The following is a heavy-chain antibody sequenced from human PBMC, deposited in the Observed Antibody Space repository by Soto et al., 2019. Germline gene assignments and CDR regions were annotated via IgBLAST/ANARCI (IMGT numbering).Heavy chain of an antibody. J-gene: IGHJ5*02. CDR1: GYTFTSYA. D-gene: IGHD3-16*02. CDR2: ISAYNGNT. V-gene: IGHV1-18*01. Sequence: ASVKVSCKGSGYTFTSYAIGWVRQAPGQGHEWMGWISAYNGNTNYAQKLQGRVTMTTDTSTSTAYMELRSLRSDDTAVYYCARDQGYLRGTYRYTWAPLFDPWGQGTLVTVSS. CDR3: ARDQGYLRGTYRYTWAPLFDP.